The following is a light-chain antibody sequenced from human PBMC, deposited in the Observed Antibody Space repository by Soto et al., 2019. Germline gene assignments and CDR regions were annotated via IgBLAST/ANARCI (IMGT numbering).Light chain of an antibody. CDR3: QQYDDWLRLT. Sequence: EIVMTQSPATLSVSPWERATLSCRASQSVSSNLAWYQQKPGQAPRLLIYGASTRATGIPARFSGSGSGTEFTLTISSLQSEDFAVYFCQQYDDWLRLTFGGGTKVDIK. CDR2: GAS. J-gene: IGKJ4*01. V-gene: IGKV3D-15*01. CDR1: QSVSSN.